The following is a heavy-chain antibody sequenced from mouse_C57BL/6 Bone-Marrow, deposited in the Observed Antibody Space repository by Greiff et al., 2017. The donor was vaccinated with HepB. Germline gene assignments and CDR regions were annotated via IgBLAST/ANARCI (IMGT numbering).Heavy chain of an antibody. Sequence: EVKLMESGGGLVKPGGSLKLSCAASGFTFSSYTMSWVRQTPEKRLEWVATISGGGGNTYYPDSVKGRFTISRDNAKNTLYLQMSSLRSEDTALYYCARSHYAWFAYWGQGTLVTVSA. J-gene: IGHJ3*01. V-gene: IGHV5-9*01. CDR3: ARSHYAWFAY. CDR1: GFTFSSYT. CDR2: ISGGGGNT. D-gene: IGHD1-1*02.